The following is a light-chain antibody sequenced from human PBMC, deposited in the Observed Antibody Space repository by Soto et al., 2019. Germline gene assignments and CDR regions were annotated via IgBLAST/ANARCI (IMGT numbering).Light chain of an antibody. J-gene: IGKJ1*01. CDR3: QQYGSSPPWT. CDR1: QSVSSSY. CDR2: GAS. V-gene: IGKV3-20*01. Sequence: EIVRTQSPATLSVSAGERAILSCRASQSVSSSYLAWYQQKPGQAPRLLIYGASSRATGIPDRFSGSGSGTDFTLTISRLEPEDFAVYYCQQYGSSPPWTFGQGTKVDI.